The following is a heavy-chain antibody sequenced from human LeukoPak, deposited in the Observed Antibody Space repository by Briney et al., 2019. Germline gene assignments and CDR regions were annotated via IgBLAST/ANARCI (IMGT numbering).Heavy chain of an antibody. J-gene: IGHJ4*02. Sequence: ASVKVSCKASGYTFTGYYMHWVRQAPGQGLEWMGWINPNSGGTNYAQKFQGRVTMTRDTSISTAYMELSRLRSDDTAVYYCARDQGGLIVATTLFDYWGQGTLVTVSS. CDR2: INPNSGGT. CDR1: GYTFTGYY. V-gene: IGHV1-2*02. CDR3: ARDQGGLIVATTLFDY. D-gene: IGHD5-12*01.